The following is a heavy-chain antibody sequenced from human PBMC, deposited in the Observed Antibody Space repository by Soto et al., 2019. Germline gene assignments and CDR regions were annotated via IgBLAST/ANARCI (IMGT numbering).Heavy chain of an antibody. CDR1: GFTFSSYG. CDR2: ISYDGSNK. V-gene: IGHV3-30*18. Sequence: HPGGSLRLSCAASGFTFSSYGMHWVRQAPGKGLEWVAVISYDGSNKYYADSVKGRFTISRDNSKNTLYLQMNSLRAEDTAVYYCAKDLGLGATPPLDAFDIWGQGTMVTVSS. D-gene: IGHD1-26*01. J-gene: IGHJ3*02. CDR3: AKDLGLGATPPLDAFDI.